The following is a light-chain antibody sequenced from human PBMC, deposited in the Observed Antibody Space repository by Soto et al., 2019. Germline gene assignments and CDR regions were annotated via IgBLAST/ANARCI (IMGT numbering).Light chain of an antibody. Sequence: IVMTQSPATLSMSPWERATLSCRPSQSVSSNVAWYQQKPGQAPRLPSYGASTRATGIPARFSGSGSGTDVTLTISSLQSEDVAVYYCQQFNNWPLTFGGGTKVDIK. J-gene: IGKJ4*01. V-gene: IGKV3-15*01. CDR1: QSVSSN. CDR3: QQFNNWPLT. CDR2: GAS.